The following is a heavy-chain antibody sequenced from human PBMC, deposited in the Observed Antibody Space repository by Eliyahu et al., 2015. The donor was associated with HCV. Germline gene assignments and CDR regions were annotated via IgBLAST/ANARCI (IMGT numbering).Heavy chain of an antibody. D-gene: IGHD2-21*01. Sequence: QVQLQESXPGLVKPSGTLSXTXXVXGAPIDTYXWNWFRPPPGKGPEWIGYVDYSGSTTYSPSLKSRVTILEDTSKNQFSLKLTSVTAADTAIYYCARGLLPIGEIDFWGQGTLVTVSS. J-gene: IGHJ4*02. CDR1: GAPIDTYX. CDR2: VDYSGST. CDR3: ARGLLPIGEIDF. V-gene: IGHV4-59*08.